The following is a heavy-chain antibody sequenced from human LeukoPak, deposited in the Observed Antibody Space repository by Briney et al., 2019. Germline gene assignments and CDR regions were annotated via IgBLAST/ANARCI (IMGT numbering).Heavy chain of an antibody. D-gene: IGHD2-2*01. J-gene: IGHJ4*02. Sequence: SETLSLTCTVSGGSISSYYWSWIRQPPGKGLEWIGYIYYSGSTNYNPSLKSRVTISVDTSKNQFSLKLSSVTAADTAVYYCARVHCSSTSCYGDFDYWGQGTLVTVSS. V-gene: IGHV4-59*01. CDR3: ARVHCSSTSCYGDFDY. CDR1: GGSISSYY. CDR2: IYYSGST.